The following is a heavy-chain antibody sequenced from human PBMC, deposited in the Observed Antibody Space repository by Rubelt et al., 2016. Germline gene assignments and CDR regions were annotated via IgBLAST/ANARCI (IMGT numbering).Heavy chain of an antibody. D-gene: IGHD2-15*01. CDR2: ISAYNGNT. V-gene: IGHV1-18*01. CDR1: GYTFTSYG. Sequence: QVQLVQSGAEVKKPGASVKVSCKASGYTFTSYGISWVRQAPGQGLEWMGWISAYNGNTNYATKLKGVGTMTTETSTSTAYMELRSLRSDDTAVYFCARAYSNDNNWFDPWGQGTLVTVSS. CDR3: ARAYSNDNNWFDP. J-gene: IGHJ5*02.